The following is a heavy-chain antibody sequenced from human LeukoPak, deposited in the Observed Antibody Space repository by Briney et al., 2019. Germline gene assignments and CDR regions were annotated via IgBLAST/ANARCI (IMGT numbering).Heavy chain of an antibody. D-gene: IGHD6-13*01. CDR2: ISGSGGST. J-gene: IGHJ4*02. CDR3: AKNYIGDRGSGYYFDY. Sequence: PGGSLRPSCAASGFTFSSYAMSWVRQAPGRGLEWVSAISGSGGSTYYADSVKGRFTISRDNSKNTLYLQMNSLRAEDTAVYYCAKNYIGDRGSGYYFDYWGQGTLVTVSS. CDR1: GFTFSSYA. V-gene: IGHV3-23*01.